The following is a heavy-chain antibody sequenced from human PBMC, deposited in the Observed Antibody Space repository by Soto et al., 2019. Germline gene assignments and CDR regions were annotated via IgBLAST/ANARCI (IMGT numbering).Heavy chain of an antibody. CDR2: IIPIFGTA. CDR3: ARRVGRPGVYYYYGMDV. CDR1: GGTFSSDA. Sequence: SVKVSCKASGGTFSSDAISWVRQAPGQGLEWMGGIIPIFGTANYAQKFQGRVTITADESTSTAYMELSSLRSEDTAVYYCARRVGRPGVYYYYGMDVWGQGTTVTVSS. J-gene: IGHJ6*02. D-gene: IGHD3-10*01. V-gene: IGHV1-69*13.